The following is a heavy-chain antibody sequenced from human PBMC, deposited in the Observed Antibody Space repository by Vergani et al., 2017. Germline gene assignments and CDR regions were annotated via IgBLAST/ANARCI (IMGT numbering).Heavy chain of an antibody. CDR2: IYSSELI. V-gene: IGHV4-61*02. Sequence: QVHLQESGPGLVKPSQTLSLTCTVSGGSISSGYYWWSWIRQPAGKGLEWIGRIYSSELINYNPSLKSRVTISVDTSKDQFSLKLSSVTAADTAGYYCATVATKPLYYFYSGLDVWGQGTTVTVSS. CDR1: GGSISSGYYW. CDR3: ATVATKPLYYFYSGLDV. J-gene: IGHJ6*02. D-gene: IGHD5-12*01.